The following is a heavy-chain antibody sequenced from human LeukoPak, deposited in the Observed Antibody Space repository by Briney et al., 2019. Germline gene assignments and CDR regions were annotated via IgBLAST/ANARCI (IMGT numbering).Heavy chain of an antibody. Sequence: KPSETLSLTCTVSGDSINSYWWNWIRQPPEKGLGWVWFISYSVTTNYNPTLKSPVTISVDTSKNQFSLKMSSVTAADTAVYYCARYEGGRGKPKFDYWGQGALVTVSS. V-gene: IGHV4-59*01. J-gene: IGHJ4*02. CDR2: ISYSVTT. CDR3: ARYEGGRGKPKFDY. CDR1: GDSINSYW. D-gene: IGHD2-15*01.